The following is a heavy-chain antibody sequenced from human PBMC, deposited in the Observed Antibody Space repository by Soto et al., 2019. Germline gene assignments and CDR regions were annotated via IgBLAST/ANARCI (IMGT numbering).Heavy chain of an antibody. CDR1: GYTFTGYY. V-gene: IGHV1-2*04. Sequence: ASVKVSCKASGYTFTGYYMHWVRQAPGQGLEWMGWINPNSGGTNYAQKFQGWVTMTRDTSISTAYMELSRLGSDDTAVYYCAREGKLGYCTNGVCSRGMDVWGQGTTVTVSS. CDR2: INPNSGGT. J-gene: IGHJ6*02. CDR3: AREGKLGYCTNGVCSRGMDV. D-gene: IGHD2-8*01.